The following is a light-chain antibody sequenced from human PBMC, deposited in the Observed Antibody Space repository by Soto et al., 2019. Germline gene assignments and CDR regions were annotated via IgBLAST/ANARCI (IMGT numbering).Light chain of an antibody. CDR1: QGIGNA. V-gene: IGKV1-6*02. CDR3: QHYSLYSPWT. J-gene: IGKJ1*01. Sequence: AIRTTLSPSALSASVGDRVTISCRASQGIGNALGWYQQRPGQAPKLLIYDASTVQSGVPSRFSGSGSGTEFTLTISSLQPDDSATYYCQHYSLYSPWTFGQGTKVDI. CDR2: DAS.